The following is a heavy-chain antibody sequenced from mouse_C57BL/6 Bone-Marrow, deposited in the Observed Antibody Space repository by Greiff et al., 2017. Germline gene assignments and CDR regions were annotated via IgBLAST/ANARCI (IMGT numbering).Heavy chain of an antibody. Sequence: QVQLQQPGAELVKPGASVKMSCKASGYTFTSYWITWVKQRPGQGLAWIGDIYPGSGSTNYNEKFKSKATLTVDTSSSTAYMQHSSLTSEDSAVYYCARSALTFYDFDYWGEGTTLTVSS. CDR2: IYPGSGST. J-gene: IGHJ2*01. V-gene: IGHV1-55*01. D-gene: IGHD4-1*01. CDR3: ARSALTFYDFDY. CDR1: GYTFTSYW.